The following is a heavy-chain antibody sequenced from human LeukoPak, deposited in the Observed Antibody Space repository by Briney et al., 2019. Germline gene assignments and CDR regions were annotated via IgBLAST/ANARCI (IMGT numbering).Heavy chain of an antibody. CDR1: GFTFTNYW. V-gene: IGHV3-7*01. CDR2: IKQDGSEK. D-gene: IGHD2-2*01. CDR3: ATLPYCSSTSCYDY. J-gene: IGHJ4*02. Sequence: GGSLRLSYAASGFTFTNYWMSWVRQAPGKGLEWVANIKQDGSEKYYVDSVKGRFTISRDNAKNSLYLQMSSLRAEDTALYYCATLPYCSSTSCYDYWGQGTLVTVSS.